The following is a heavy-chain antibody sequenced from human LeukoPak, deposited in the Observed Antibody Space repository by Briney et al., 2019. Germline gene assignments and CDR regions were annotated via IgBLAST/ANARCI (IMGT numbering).Heavy chain of an antibody. CDR3: ARDSPPA. J-gene: IGHJ4*02. Sequence: SETLSLTCTVSTGSISGRYWSWIRQPPGKGLEWIGYIYYSGSTNYNPSLNSRVTISIDTSKNQFSLKLTSVTAADTAVYYCARDSPPAWGQGTLVTVSS. V-gene: IGHV4-59*11. D-gene: IGHD2-2*01. CDR1: TGSISGRY. CDR2: IYYSGST.